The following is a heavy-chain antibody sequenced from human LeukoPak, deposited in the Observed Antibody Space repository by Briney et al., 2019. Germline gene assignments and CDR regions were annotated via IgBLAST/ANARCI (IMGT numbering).Heavy chain of an antibody. CDR2: ISSSGSTI. D-gene: IGHD1-26*01. CDR3: AREVVGATDFDY. Sequence: GGSLRPSCAASGFTFSDYYMSWLRQAPGKGLEWVSYISSSGSTIYYADSVKGRFTISRDNAKNSLYLQMNSLRAEDTAVYYCAREVVGATDFDYWGQGTLVTVSS. V-gene: IGHV3-11*04. CDR1: GFTFSDYY. J-gene: IGHJ4*02.